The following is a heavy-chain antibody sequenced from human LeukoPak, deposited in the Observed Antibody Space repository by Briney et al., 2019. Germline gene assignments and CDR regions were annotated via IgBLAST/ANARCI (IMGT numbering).Heavy chain of an antibody. Sequence: SETLSLTCTVSGGSISSGDYYWSWIRQPPGKGLEWIGYIYYSGSTYYSPSLKSRVTISVDTSKNQFSLKLSSVTAADTAVYYCARTSYCSGGSCPLLYWGQGTLVTVSS. D-gene: IGHD2-15*01. V-gene: IGHV4-30-4*01. CDR1: GGSISSGDYY. CDR3: ARTSYCSGGSCPLLY. CDR2: IYYSGST. J-gene: IGHJ4*02.